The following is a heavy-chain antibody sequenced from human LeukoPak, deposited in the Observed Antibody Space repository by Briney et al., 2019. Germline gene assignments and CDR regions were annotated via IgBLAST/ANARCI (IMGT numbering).Heavy chain of an antibody. CDR1: GFTFSSYA. V-gene: IGHV3-23*01. Sequence: GGSLRLSCAASGFTFSSYAMTWVRQAPGKGLEWVSAISGSGGGTYYADSMKGRFTISRDNSKNTLYLQMNSLGAEDTAVYFCAKNGYSTDSTYWGQGTQVTVSS. CDR2: ISGSGGGT. D-gene: IGHD5-12*01. CDR3: AKNGYSTDSTY. J-gene: IGHJ4*02.